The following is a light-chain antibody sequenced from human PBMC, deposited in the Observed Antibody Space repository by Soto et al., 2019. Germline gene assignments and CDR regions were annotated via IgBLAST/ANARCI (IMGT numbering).Light chain of an antibody. J-gene: IGKJ4*01. V-gene: IGKV3-15*01. CDR3: QQYKNWPPLT. CDR2: GAF. CDR1: QSVSYN. Sequence: EIVMTQSPATLSVSPGETATISCRASQSVSYNLAWYQQKPGQGPRLVIYGAFSRATGIPARFSGSGSGTEFTLTISSLQSEDFAVYYCQQYKNWPPLTFGGGTKVEIK.